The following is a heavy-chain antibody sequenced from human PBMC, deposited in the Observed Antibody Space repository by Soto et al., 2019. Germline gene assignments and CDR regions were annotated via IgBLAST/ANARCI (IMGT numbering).Heavy chain of an antibody. CDR3: AREHTKTSYGFGAFDI. CDR2: INAGNGNT. CDR1: GYTFTSYA. Sequence: ASVKVSCKASGYTFTSYAMHWVRQAPGQRLEWMGWINAGNGNTKYSQKFQGRVTITRDTSASTAYMELSSLRSEDTAVYYCAREHTKTSYGFGAFDIWGQGTMVTVSS. J-gene: IGHJ3*02. D-gene: IGHD5-18*01. V-gene: IGHV1-3*01.